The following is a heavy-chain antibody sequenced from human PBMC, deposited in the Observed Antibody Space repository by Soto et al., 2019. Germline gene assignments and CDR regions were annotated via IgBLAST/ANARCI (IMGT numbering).Heavy chain of an antibody. D-gene: IGHD6-25*01. CDR2: IYYSGST. Sequence: QLQLQESGPGLVKPSETLSLTCTVSGGSISSSSYYWGWIRQPPGKGLEWIGSIYYSGSTYYNPSLRRRVPISVATATNQFSLKLSSVTAAATAVYYCARHSPGRTPANYWGQGTLVTVSS. CDR3: ARHSPGRTPANY. J-gene: IGHJ4*02. CDR1: GGSISSSSYY. V-gene: IGHV4-39*01.